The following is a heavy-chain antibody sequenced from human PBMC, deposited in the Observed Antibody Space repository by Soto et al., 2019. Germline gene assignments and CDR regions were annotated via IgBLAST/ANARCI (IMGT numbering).Heavy chain of an antibody. CDR3: ARDRQYGEYGYYFDY. J-gene: IGHJ4*02. V-gene: IGHV1-2*02. D-gene: IGHD4-17*01. CDR1: GYTFNGYY. CDR2: INPNNGVT. Sequence: GASVKVSCKASGYTFNGYYLHWVRQAPGQGLEWMGWINPNNGVTNSAQRFQGRVTMTRDTSIITAYMDLSSLTSDDTAIYYCARDRQYGEYGYYFDYWGQGTLVTVSS.